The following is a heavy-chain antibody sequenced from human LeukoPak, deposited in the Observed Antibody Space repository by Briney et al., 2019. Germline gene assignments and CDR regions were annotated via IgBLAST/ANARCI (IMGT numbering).Heavy chain of an antibody. CDR3: ARGGNRFGGFYFDY. CDR2: IHHSGSS. CDR1: ADSLSSGGHY. V-gene: IGHV4-31*03. D-gene: IGHD3-10*01. J-gene: IGHJ4*02. Sequence: PSETLSLTCTVSADSLSSGGHYWAWIRQLPGKGLESIGFIHHSGSSRHNPSLKDRVAISVDASRKQCALRLSSVTAADTAIYYCARGGNRFGGFYFDYWGQGIQVIVSS.